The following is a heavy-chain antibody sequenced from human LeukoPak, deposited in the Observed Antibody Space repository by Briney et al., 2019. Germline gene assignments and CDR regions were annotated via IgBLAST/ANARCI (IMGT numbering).Heavy chain of an antibody. Sequence: PGRSLRLSCAASGFTFSSYGMHWVRQAPGKGLEWVAVISYDGSNKYYADSVKGRFTISRDNSKNTLYLQMNSLRAEDTAVYYCARGAKYCSGGSCYPAFDYWGQGTLVTASS. CDR2: ISYDGSNK. CDR3: ARGAKYCSGGSCYPAFDY. D-gene: IGHD2-15*01. CDR1: GFTFSSYG. V-gene: IGHV3-30*03. J-gene: IGHJ4*02.